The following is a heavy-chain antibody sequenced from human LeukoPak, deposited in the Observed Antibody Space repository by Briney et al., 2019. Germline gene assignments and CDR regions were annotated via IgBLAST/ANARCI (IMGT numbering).Heavy chain of an antibody. J-gene: IGHJ4*02. CDR2: IWYDGSNK. CDR1: GFTFSSYG. Sequence: PGRSLRLSCAASGFTFSSYGMHWVRQAPGKGLEWVAVIWYDGSNKYYADSVKGRFTISRDNSKNTLYLQMNSLRAEDTAVYYCARDQGIVATIDYFDYWGQGTLVTVSS. CDR3: ARDQGIVATIDYFDY. D-gene: IGHD5-12*01. V-gene: IGHV3-33*01.